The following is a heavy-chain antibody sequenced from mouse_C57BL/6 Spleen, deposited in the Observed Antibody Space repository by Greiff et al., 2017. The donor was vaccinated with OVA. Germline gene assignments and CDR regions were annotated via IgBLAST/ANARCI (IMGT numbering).Heavy chain of an antibody. CDR1: GYSFTGYY. J-gene: IGHJ1*03. CDR2: INPSTGGT. D-gene: IGHD1-1*01. CDR3: ARDYGSSYGYFDV. V-gene: IGHV1-42*01. Sequence: DVKLVESGPELVKPGASVKISCKASGYSFTGYYMNWVKQSPEKSLEWIGEINPSTGGTTYNQKFKAKATLTVDKSSSTAYMQLKSLTSEDSAVYYCARDYGSSYGYFDVWGTGTTVTVSS.